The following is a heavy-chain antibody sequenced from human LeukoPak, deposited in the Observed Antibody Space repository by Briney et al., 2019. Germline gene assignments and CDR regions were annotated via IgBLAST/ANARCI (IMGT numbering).Heavy chain of an antibody. V-gene: IGHV4-61*08. CDR2: IYYSGST. CDR1: GGSISSAGYY. CDR3: ARSFSVAAGIDY. D-gene: IGHD6-6*01. Sequence: SETLSLTCTVSGGSISSAGYYWSWIRQHPGKGLEWIGYIYYSGSTNYNPSLKSRVTMSVDTSKNQFSLKLSSVTAADTAVYYCARSFSVAAGIDYWGQGTLVTVSS. J-gene: IGHJ4*02.